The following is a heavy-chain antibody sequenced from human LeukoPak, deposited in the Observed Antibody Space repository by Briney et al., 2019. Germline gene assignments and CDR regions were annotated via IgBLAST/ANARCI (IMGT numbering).Heavy chain of an antibody. CDR3: ARDEMEHHGSYYDF. Sequence: PSETLSLTCTVSGGSISSRTYYWGWIRQPPGKGLEWIGTIYYSGSTYYNPSLKSRVTISVDTSKNQFSLKLSSVTAADTAFYYCARDEMEHHGSYYDFWGQGTLVTVSS. D-gene: IGHD1/OR15-1a*01. CDR2: IYYSGST. V-gene: IGHV4-39*07. CDR1: GGSISSRTYY. J-gene: IGHJ4*02.